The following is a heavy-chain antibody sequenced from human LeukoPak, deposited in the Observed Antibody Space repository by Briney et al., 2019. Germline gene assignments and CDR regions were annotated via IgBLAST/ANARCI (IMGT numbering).Heavy chain of an antibody. J-gene: IGHJ4*02. CDR2: ISAYNGNS. CDR3: ARWRDFSGYYYYFDN. D-gene: IGHD3-22*01. Sequence: ASVKVSCKASGYTFISYGISWVRQAPGQGLEWMGWISAYNGNSNYAQKLQGRVTMTTDTSTSTAYMEVRSLRSDDTAVYYCARWRDFSGYYYYFDNWGQGTLVTVSS. CDR1: GYTFISYG. V-gene: IGHV1-18*01.